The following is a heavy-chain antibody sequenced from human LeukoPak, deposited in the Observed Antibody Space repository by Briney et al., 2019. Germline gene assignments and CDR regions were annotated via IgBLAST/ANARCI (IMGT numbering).Heavy chain of an antibody. CDR3: SRSSGQLLLCWFDP. J-gene: IGHJ5*02. CDR2: IYYSGST. CDR1: GGSISSGDYY. D-gene: IGHD2-2*01. Sequence: SQTLSLTCTVSGGSISSGDYYWSWIRQPPGKGLEWIGYIYYSGSTYYNPSLKSRVTISVDTSKNQFSLKLSSVTAADTAVYYCSRSSGQLLLCWFDPWGQGTLVTVSS. V-gene: IGHV4-30-4*08.